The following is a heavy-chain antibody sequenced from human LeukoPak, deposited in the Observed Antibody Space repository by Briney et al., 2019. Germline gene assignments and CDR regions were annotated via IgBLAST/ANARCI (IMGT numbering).Heavy chain of an antibody. CDR3: ATVLSGCVSGAHYWFDP. CDR1: GFTFSSYA. V-gene: IGHV3-23*01. CDR2: ISGRGGST. D-gene: IGHD7-27*01. J-gene: IGHJ5*02. Sequence: PGGSLRLSCAASGFTFSSYAMSWVRQAPGKGLEWVSDISGRGGSTYYADSVKGRFTISRDNSKNTLYLQMNSLRAEDTAVYYCATVLSGCVSGAHYWFDPWGQGTLVTVSS.